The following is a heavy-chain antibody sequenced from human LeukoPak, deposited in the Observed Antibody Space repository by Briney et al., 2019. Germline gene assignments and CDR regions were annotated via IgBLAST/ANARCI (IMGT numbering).Heavy chain of an antibody. V-gene: IGHV1-69*13. CDR2: IIPIFGTA. CDR3: ARDRYYGPGSYFPSSHYFDY. D-gene: IGHD3-10*01. CDR1: GGTFSSYA. J-gene: IGHJ4*02. Sequence: ASVKVSCKASGGTFSSYAISWVRQAPGQGLEWMGGIIPIFGTANYAQKFQGRVTITADESTSTAYMELSSLRSEDTAVYYCARDRYYGPGSYFPSSHYFDYWGQGTLVTVSS.